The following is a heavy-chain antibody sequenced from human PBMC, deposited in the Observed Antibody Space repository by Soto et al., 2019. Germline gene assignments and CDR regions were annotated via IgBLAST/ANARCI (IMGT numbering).Heavy chain of an antibody. CDR3: ARESWNIVVVPAADFDY. D-gene: IGHD2-2*01. CDR2: INPSGGST. CDR1: GYTFTSYY. J-gene: IGHJ4*02. V-gene: IGHV1-46*01. Sequence: ASVKVSCKASGYTFTSYYMHWVRQAPGQGLEWMGIINPSGGSTSYAQKFQGRVTMTRDTSTSTVYMELSSLRSEDTAVYYCARESWNIVVVPAADFDYWGQVTLVTVSS.